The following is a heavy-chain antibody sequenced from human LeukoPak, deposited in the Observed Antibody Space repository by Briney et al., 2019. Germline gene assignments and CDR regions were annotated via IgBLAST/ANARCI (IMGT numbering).Heavy chain of an antibody. CDR2: ISYDGSNK. D-gene: IGHD6-19*01. Sequence: GGSLRLSCAASGFTFSSYGMHWVRQAPGKGLEWVAVISYDGSNKYYADSVKGRFTISRDNSKNTLYLQMNSLRAEDTAVYYCARDRQAVAAYPLDYWGQGTLVTVSS. CDR1: GFTFSSYG. CDR3: ARDRQAVAAYPLDY. V-gene: IGHV3-30*03. J-gene: IGHJ4*02.